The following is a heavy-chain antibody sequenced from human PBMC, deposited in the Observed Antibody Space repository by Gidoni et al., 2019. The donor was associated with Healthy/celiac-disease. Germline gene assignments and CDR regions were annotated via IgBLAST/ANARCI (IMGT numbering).Heavy chain of an antibody. V-gene: IGHV2-26*01. D-gene: IGHD3-22*01. Sequence: QLTLTESGPVLVEPPETLTLTCTAAGFSLSNARMRVSWIRQPPGKALERLAHMVSNDENASSASLKCRLTISNHTSKSQVVLTMTNIDPVDTATDYCARMVWYYGSSGYSAVFDYWGQGTLVTVSS. CDR2: MVSNDEN. J-gene: IGHJ4*02. CDR3: ARMVWYYGSSGYSAVFDY. CDR1: GFSLSNARMR.